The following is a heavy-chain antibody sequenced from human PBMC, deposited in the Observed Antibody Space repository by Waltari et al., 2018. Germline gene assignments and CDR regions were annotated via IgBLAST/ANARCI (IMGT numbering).Heavy chain of an antibody. V-gene: IGHV3-53*01. CDR3: AKVDNVGLNNY. CDR1: GFTVGNNF. CDR2: IYSCGST. D-gene: IGHD1-1*01. Sequence: EVQLVESGGDLIQPGGSLRLSCAASGFTVGNNFMGWVRQAPGKGVDWVSVIYSCGSTIYIDSVRGRFTISSDSSKNTLYLQMNNLRAEDTAVYYCAKVDNVGLNNYWGQGTLVTVSS. J-gene: IGHJ4*02.